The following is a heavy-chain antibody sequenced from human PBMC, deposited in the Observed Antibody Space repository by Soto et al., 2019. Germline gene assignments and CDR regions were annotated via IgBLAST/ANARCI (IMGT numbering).Heavy chain of an antibody. V-gene: IGHV3-23*01. J-gene: IGHJ6*02. CDR1: GFTFSSYA. D-gene: IGHD6-13*01. CDR3: AKDRDGAAAGPTKFYGMDV. Sequence: EVQLLESGGGLVQPGGSRRLSCAASGFTFSSYAMSWVRQAPGKGLEWVSVISASGDSTYYADSVRGRFTISRDNSKNTLYLQMNSLRAEDTAVYYCAKDRDGAAAGPTKFYGMDVWGQGTTVTVSS. CDR2: ISASGDST.